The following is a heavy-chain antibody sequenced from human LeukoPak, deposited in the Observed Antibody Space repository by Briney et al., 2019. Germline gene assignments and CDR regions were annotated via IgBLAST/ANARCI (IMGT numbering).Heavy chain of an antibody. V-gene: IGHV1-69*06. CDR2: IIPIFGTA. J-gene: IGHJ3*02. CDR1: GGTFSSYA. D-gene: IGHD3-16*01. Sequence: SVKVSCKASGGTFSSYAISWVRQAPGQGLEWMGGIIPIFGTANYAQKFQGRVTITADKSTSTAYMELSSLRSEGTAVYYCAREGLRTALDAFDIWGQGTMVTVSS. CDR3: AREGLRTALDAFDI.